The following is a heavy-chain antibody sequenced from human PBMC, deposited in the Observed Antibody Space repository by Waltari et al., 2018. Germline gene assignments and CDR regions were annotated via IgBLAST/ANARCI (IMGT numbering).Heavy chain of an antibody. CDR3: AQRHEQWLVSWFDP. V-gene: IGHV2-5*01. CDR2: LYWNDAK. CDR1: GYSPSTSGMG. D-gene: IGHD6-19*01. Sequence: ITLTESGHTLVHTTQTLTLTCTFTGYSPSTSGMGGGRIRPPPGKALEWLALLYWNDAKRYSPSLKSRLTITKDTSNNQGVRTRTNMEPVDTATYYCAQRHEQWLVSWFDPWGQGTLVTVSS. J-gene: IGHJ5*02.